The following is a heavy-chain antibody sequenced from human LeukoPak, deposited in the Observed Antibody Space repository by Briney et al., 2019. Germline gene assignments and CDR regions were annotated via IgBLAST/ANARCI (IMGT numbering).Heavy chain of an antibody. CDR3: SRENGAFSPFGY. D-gene: IGHD2-8*01. J-gene: IGHJ4*02. CDR2: ISLSGLT. CDR1: GGSISNTNG. Sequence: SGTLSLTCGVSGGSISNTNGWSWVRQPPGQGLEWSGEISLSGLTNYNPCLKRRVTVSREKSKHPLSLNLTSVTAAHTDVYYCSRENGAFSPFGYWGQGTLVPVPS. V-gene: IGHV4-4*02.